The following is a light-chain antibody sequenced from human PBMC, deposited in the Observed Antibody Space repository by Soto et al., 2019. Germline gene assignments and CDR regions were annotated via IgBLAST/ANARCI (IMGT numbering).Light chain of an antibody. CDR1: SSNIGNSA. CDR2: YDD. Sequence: QSVLTQPPSVSEAPRQRVTISCSGSSSNIGNSAVNWYQQLPGKAPKLLIFYDDLLPSGVSDRFSGSKSGTSASLAISGLQSEDEADYYCETWDDSMNGPVFGGGTQLTVL. CDR3: ETWDDSMNGPV. V-gene: IGLV1-36*01. J-gene: IGLJ3*02.